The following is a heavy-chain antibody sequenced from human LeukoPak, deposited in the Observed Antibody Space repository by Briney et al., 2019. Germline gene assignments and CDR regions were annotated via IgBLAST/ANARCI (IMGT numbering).Heavy chain of an antibody. Sequence: GGSLRLSCAASGFTFDDYGMTWVRQAPGKGLEWVANIIQDGSAKFFVDSVKGRFTISRDNGKNSLYLQMNTLTVEDTAVYYCARVGNLPYSSSWYRFDYWGQGTLVTVSS. V-gene: IGHV3-7*01. CDR3: ARVGNLPYSSSWYRFDY. J-gene: IGHJ4*02. CDR1: GFTFDDYG. D-gene: IGHD6-13*01. CDR2: IIQDGSAK.